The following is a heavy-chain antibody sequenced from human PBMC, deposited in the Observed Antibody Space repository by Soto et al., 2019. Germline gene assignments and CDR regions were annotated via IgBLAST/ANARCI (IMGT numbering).Heavy chain of an antibody. CDR2: IDPSGGAT. J-gene: IGHJ4*02. D-gene: IGHD6-19*01. CDR3: SRGLWQWLFDY. V-gene: IGHV1-46*03. Sequence: QVQLVRSGAEVKKPGASVMVSCRASGYTFTSHYMHWVRQAPGQGLEWMGMIDPSGGATTYAQKFQGRVTITRDTSTTTVYMELSSLRPEDTAVYSCSRGLWQWLFDYWGQGTLVNVSS. CDR1: GYTFTSHY.